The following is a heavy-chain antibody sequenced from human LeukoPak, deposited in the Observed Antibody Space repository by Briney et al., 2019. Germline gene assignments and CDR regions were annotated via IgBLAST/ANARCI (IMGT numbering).Heavy chain of an antibody. Sequence: ASVKVSCKASGYTFTGYYMHWVRQAPGQGLEWMGWINPNSGGTNYAQKFQGRVTMTRDTSISTAYMELSRLRSDDTAVYYCARGGKAAADTNWFDPWGQGTLVTVSS. CDR2: INPNSGGT. D-gene: IGHD6-13*01. CDR3: ARGGKAAADTNWFDP. CDR1: GYTFTGYY. V-gene: IGHV1-2*02. J-gene: IGHJ5*02.